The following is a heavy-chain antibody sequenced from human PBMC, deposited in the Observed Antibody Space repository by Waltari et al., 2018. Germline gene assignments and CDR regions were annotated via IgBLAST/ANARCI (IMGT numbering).Heavy chain of an antibody. CDR1: GGSFSGYY. J-gene: IGHJ5*02. D-gene: IGHD2-21*01. Sequence: QVQLQQWGAGLLKPSETLSLTCAVYGGSFSGYYWSWIRQPPGKGLEWIGEINHSGSTNYNPSLKSRVTISVDTSKNQFSLKLSSVTAADTAVYYCASLLAYCGGDCYSWFDPWGQGTLVTVSS. CDR2: INHSGST. V-gene: IGHV4-34*01. CDR3: ASLLAYCGGDCYSWFDP.